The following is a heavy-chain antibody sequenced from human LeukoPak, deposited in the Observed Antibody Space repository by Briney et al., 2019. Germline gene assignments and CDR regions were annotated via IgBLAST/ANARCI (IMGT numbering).Heavy chain of an antibody. CDR2: IKNKAAGRPI. CDR1: GFTFSTAW. J-gene: IGHJ4*02. D-gene: IGHD2-15*01. CDR3: ARDGGSFYCSGGSCYQPFDY. V-gene: IGHV3-15*01. Sequence: GGSLRLSCAASGFTFSTAWMTWVRQAPGKGLEWVGRIKNKAAGRPIDYAAPVKGRFTISRNDSQNTLYLQMNSLKSEDTAVYYCARDGGSFYCSGGSCYQPFDYWGQGTLVTVSS.